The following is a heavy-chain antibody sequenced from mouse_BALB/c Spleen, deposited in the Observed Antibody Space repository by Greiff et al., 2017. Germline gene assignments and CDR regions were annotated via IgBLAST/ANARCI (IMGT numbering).Heavy chain of an antibody. D-gene: IGHD1-2*01. CDR2: IDPENGNT. Sequence: VQLQQSGAELVRPGALVKLSCKASGFNIKDYYMHWVKQRPEQGLEWIGWIDPENGNTIYDPKFQGKASITADTSSNTAYLQLSSLTSEDTAVYYCARGVTTALYAMDYWGQGTSVTVSS. CDR1: GFNIKDYY. V-gene: IGHV14-1*02. J-gene: IGHJ4*01. CDR3: ARGVTTALYAMDY.